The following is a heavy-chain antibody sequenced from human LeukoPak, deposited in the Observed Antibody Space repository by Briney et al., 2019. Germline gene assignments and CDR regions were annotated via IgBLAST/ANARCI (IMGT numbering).Heavy chain of an antibody. Sequence: ASVTVSCTASGGTFSSYAISWVRQAPGQGLEWMGRIIPILGIANYAQKFQGRVTITADKSTSTAYMELSSLRSEDTAVYYCARSDTAMVERHLDYWGQGTLVTVSS. V-gene: IGHV1-69*04. CDR3: ARSDTAMVERHLDY. J-gene: IGHJ4*02. D-gene: IGHD5-18*01. CDR1: GGTFSSYA. CDR2: IIPILGIA.